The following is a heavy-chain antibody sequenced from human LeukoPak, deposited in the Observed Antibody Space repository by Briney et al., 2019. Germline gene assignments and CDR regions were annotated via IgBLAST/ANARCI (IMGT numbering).Heavy chain of an antibody. Sequence: SETLSLTCTVSGGSISSGSYYWSWIRQPAGKGLEWIGRIYTSGSTDYNPSLKSRVTISVDTSKNQLSLKLSSVTAADTAVYYCARGHQLRYFDWAPRYYYYMDVWGKGTTVTVSS. CDR2: IYTSGST. CDR3: ARGHQLRYFDWAPRYYYYMDV. D-gene: IGHD3-9*01. CDR1: GGSISSGSYY. V-gene: IGHV4-61*02. J-gene: IGHJ6*03.